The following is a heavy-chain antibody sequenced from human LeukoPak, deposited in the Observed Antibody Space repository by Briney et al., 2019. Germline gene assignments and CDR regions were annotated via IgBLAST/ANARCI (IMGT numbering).Heavy chain of an antibody. D-gene: IGHD2/OR15-2a*01. CDR1: GFTFSSYS. CDR3: ARETLLATFDP. V-gene: IGHV3-21*01. J-gene: IGHJ5*02. Sequence: GGSLRLSCAASGFTFSSYSMNWVRQAPGKGLEWVSSIGSSSSYIYYADSVKGRFTISRDNAKNSLYLQMNSLRAEDTAVYYCARETLLATFDPWGQGTLVTVSS. CDR2: IGSSSSYI.